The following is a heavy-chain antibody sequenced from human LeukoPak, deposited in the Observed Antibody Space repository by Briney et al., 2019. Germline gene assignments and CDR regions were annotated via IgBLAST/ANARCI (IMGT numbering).Heavy chain of an antibody. CDR2: IYYSGST. J-gene: IGHJ3*02. V-gene: IGHV4-39*01. Sequence: SETLSLTCTVSGGSISSSSYYWGWIRQPPGKGLEWIGSIYYSGSTYYNPSLKSRVTISVDTSKNQFPLKLSSVTAADTAVYYCARRGTGIVVVPAASLAFDIWGQGTMVTVSS. CDR3: ARRGTGIVVVPAASLAFDI. D-gene: IGHD2-2*01. CDR1: GGSISSSSYY.